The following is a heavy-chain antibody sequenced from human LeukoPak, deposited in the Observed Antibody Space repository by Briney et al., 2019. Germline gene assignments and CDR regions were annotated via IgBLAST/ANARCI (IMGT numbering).Heavy chain of an antibody. Sequence: GGALRLSCAASGFTFSSYAMHWVRQAPGKGLEWVAVISYDGSNKYYADSVKGRFTISRDNSKNTLYLQMNSLRAEDTAVYYCARMVAVAGRGPVGDYWGQGTLVTVSP. D-gene: IGHD6-19*01. CDR3: ARMVAVAGRGPVGDY. V-gene: IGHV3-30*04. J-gene: IGHJ4*02. CDR1: GFTFSSYA. CDR2: ISYDGSNK.